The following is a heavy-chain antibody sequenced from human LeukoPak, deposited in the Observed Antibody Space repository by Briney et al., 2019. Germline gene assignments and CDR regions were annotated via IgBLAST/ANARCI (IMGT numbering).Heavy chain of an antibody. V-gene: IGHV1-69*13. D-gene: IGHD3-22*01. J-gene: IGHJ4*02. Sequence: ASVKVSCKASGGTFSSYAISWVRQAPGQGLEWMGGIIPIFGTANYAQKFQGSVTITADESTSTAYMELSSLRSEDTAVYYCATGVGGYYWNFDYWGQGTLVTVSS. CDR2: IIPIFGTA. CDR3: ATGVGGYYWNFDY. CDR1: GGTFSSYA.